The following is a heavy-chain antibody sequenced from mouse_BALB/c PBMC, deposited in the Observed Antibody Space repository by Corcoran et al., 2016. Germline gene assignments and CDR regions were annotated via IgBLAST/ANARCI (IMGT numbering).Heavy chain of an antibody. CDR3: ARLYYGNYFDY. Sequence: DVQLQQSGPELVKPGASVKISCKASGYKFTDYNIHWVKQSHGKSHEWIGYIYPYNGGTGYNHKFKSKDTLTVDNSYSTTYMELRSLTSEDSAVYYCARLYYGNYFDYWGQGTTLTVTS. D-gene: IGHD2-1*01. CDR2: IYPYNGGT. J-gene: IGHJ2*01. V-gene: IGHV1S29*02. CDR1: GYKFTDYN.